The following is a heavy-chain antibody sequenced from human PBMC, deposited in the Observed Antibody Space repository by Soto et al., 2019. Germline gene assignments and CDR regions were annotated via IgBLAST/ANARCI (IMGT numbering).Heavy chain of an antibody. D-gene: IGHD2-15*01. CDR1: GVTFSSYG. J-gene: IGHJ3*02. V-gene: IGHV3-33*01. Sequence: PGGSLRLSCAASGVTFSSYGMHWVRQAPGKGLEWVALIWFDGSDKYYTESVKGRFTISRDNSKSTLYLQMNSLRAEDTAVYYCARLYCSAASCYSVGAFDIRGQGTMVTVSS. CDR2: IWFDGSDK. CDR3: ARLYCSAASCYSVGAFDI.